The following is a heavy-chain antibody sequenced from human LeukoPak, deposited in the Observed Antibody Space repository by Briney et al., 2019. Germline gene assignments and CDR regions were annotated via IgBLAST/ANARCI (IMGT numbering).Heavy chain of an antibody. D-gene: IGHD5-18*01. V-gene: IGHV3-30*04. CDR3: ARENTAMVYYYYGMDV. CDR1: GFTFSSYA. CDR2: ISYDGSNK. J-gene: IGHJ6*02. Sequence: GSLRLSCAASGFTFSSYAMHWVRQAPGKGLEWVAVISYDGSNKYYADSVKGRFTISRDNSKNTLYLQMNSLRAEDTAVYYCARENTAMVYYYYGMDVWGQGTTVTVSS.